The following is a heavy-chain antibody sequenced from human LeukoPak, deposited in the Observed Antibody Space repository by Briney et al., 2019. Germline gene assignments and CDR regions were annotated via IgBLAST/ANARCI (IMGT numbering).Heavy chain of an antibody. J-gene: IGHJ4*02. CDR2: ISGSSGST. D-gene: IGHD5-18*01. V-gene: IGHV3-23*01. Sequence: GGSLRLSCAASGFTFSSYAMSWVRQAPGKGLEWVSAISGSSGSTYYADSVKGRITISRDNSKNTLYLQMNSLRAEDTAVYYCAKDQGDSYGPNWGQGTLVTVSS. CDR3: AKDQGDSYGPN. CDR1: GFTFSSYA.